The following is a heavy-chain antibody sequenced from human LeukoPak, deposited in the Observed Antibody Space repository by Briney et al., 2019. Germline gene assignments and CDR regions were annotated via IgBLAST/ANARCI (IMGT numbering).Heavy chain of an antibody. CDR2: IYYSGST. CDR3: ARHLRGRVSFDY. CDR1: GGSISSYY. D-gene: IGHD4-17*01. Sequence: SETLSLTCTVSGGSISSYYWSWIRQPPGKGLEWIGYIYYSGSTNYNPSLKSRVTISVDTSKNQFSLKLSSVTAADTAVYYCARHLRGRVSFDYWGQGTLVTVSS. J-gene: IGHJ4*02. V-gene: IGHV4-59*08.